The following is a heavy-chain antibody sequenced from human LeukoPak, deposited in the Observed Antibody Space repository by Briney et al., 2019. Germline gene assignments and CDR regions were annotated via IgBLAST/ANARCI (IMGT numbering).Heavy chain of an antibody. CDR3: ARGGSSWGSSWVPDAFDF. Sequence: SETLSLTCTISGGSVRSSTFYWGWIRQPPGKGPEWLGSIYDGGNTYYTPSLESRLSISLDTSKNQFSLTLTSVTAADTAVYYCARGGSSWGSSWVPDAFDFWGQGILVTVSS. CDR1: GGSVRSSTFY. J-gene: IGHJ3*01. CDR2: IYDGGNT. D-gene: IGHD3-16*01. V-gene: IGHV4-39*07.